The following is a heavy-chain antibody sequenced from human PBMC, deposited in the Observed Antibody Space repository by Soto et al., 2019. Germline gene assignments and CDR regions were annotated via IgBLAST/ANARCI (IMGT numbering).Heavy chain of an antibody. J-gene: IGHJ6*02. D-gene: IGHD6-19*01. V-gene: IGHV3-33*01. CDR3: ARPLVAPVAGPYYYGMDV. CDR2: IWYDGNTK. Sequence: QIQLVESGGGVFQPGRSLRLSGTASGFTFNSYGFNWVRQAPGKGLEWVAVIWYDGNTKYYADSVKGRFTISRDNLRSTVYLQMTSLTAEGTAVYYCARPLVAPVAGPYYYGMDVWGQGTTVTVSS. CDR1: GFTFNSYG.